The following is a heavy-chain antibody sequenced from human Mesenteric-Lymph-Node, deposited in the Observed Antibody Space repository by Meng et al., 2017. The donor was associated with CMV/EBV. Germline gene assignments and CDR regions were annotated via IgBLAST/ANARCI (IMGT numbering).Heavy chain of an antibody. CDR2: INPNSGGT. CDR1: GYAFTDYY. D-gene: IGHD5-12*01. Sequence: ASVKVSCKASGYAFTDYYMHWVRQAPGQGLEWMGWINPNSGGTNYAQKFQGRVTMTRDTSITTTFMELSGLRSDDTAVYYCARDGYSTISREGWFDPWGQGTTVTVSS. CDR3: ARDGYSTISREGWFDP. V-gene: IGHV1-2*02. J-gene: IGHJ5*01.